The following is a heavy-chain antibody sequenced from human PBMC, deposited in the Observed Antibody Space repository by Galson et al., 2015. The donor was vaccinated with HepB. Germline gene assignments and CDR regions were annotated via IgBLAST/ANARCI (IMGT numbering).Heavy chain of an antibody. CDR3: AREKNSWETATSTRPFVP. CDR2: INPNSGGT. J-gene: IGHJ5*02. Sequence: SVKVSCKASGYTFTDYYIHWVRQAPGQGLEWMGRINPNSGGTNYAQKFQGRVTMTRDTSISTAYMELSRLRSDDTAVYYCAREKNSWETATSTRPFVPWGQGTLVTVAS. CDR1: GYTFTDYY. V-gene: IGHV1-2*06. D-gene: IGHD5-18*01.